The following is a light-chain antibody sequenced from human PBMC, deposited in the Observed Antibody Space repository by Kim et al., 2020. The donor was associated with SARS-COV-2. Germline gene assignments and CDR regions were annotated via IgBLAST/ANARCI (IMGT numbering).Light chain of an antibody. V-gene: IGKV1-9*01. CDR3: QQLNVYPLT. CDR1: QGISSH. CDR2: IAS. Sequence: ASVGDRVTIPCRASQGISSHLAWYQQKPGKAPNLLIYIASTLQSGVPSRFSGSGSGTDFTLTISSLQPEDFATYYCQQLNVYPLTFGGGTKVDIK. J-gene: IGKJ4*01.